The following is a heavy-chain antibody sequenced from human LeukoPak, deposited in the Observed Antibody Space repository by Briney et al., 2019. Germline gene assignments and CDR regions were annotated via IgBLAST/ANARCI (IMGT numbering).Heavy chain of an antibody. CDR2: NSGAGGRT. CDR3: AKDRADNGDRLRFDP. Sequence: GGGPRNSSAAPWFTLWHYCMRLGRQAPGEGAGGGSANSGAGGRTYYADSVKGRFTISRDNSKNTLYLQMDSLRAEDTAVYYCAKDRADNGDRLRFDPWGQGTLVTVSS. V-gene: IGHV3-23*01. J-gene: IGHJ5*02. D-gene: IGHD4-17*01. CDR1: WFTLWHYC.